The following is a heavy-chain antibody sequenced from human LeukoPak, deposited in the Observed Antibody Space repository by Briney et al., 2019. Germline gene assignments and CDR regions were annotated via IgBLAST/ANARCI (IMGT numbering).Heavy chain of an antibody. V-gene: IGHV1-2*02. J-gene: IGHJ4*02. D-gene: IGHD2-15*01. CDR1: GYTFTGYY. CDR3: ARDRRYCSGGSCYYFDY. CDR2: INPNSGGT. Sequence: PGASVKVSCKASGYTFTGYYMHWVRQAPGQGLEWMGWINPNSGGTNYAQKFQGRVTMTRDTSISTAYMELSRLRSDDTAVYYCARDRRYCSGGSCYYFDYWGQGTLVTVSS.